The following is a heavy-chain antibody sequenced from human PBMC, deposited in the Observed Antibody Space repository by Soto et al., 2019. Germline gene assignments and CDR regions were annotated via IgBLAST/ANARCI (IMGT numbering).Heavy chain of an antibody. V-gene: IGHV1-3*01. CDR3: ARVSFETSGYADY. Sequence: QVPLVQSGAEVKKPGASVKVSCKASGYIFSTYTMHWVRQAPGQRLEWMGWINAANGNTKYSQNFQGRVTISRDTSASTAYLELGSLRSEDTAVYYCARVSFETSGYADYWGQGTLVTVSS. CDR1: GYIFSTYT. D-gene: IGHD3-22*01. CDR2: INAANGNT. J-gene: IGHJ4*02.